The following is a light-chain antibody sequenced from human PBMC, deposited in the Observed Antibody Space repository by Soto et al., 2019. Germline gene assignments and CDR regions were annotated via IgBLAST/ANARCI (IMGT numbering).Light chain of an antibody. Sequence: QSVLTQPASXXXXXGQSITISCTGTSSDVGGYNYVSWYQQHPGKAPKLMIYEVSNRPSGVSNRFSGSKSGNTASLTISGLQAEDEADYYCSSYTSSSTLVFGGGTKLTVL. CDR2: EVS. J-gene: IGLJ2*01. CDR1: SSDVGGYNY. CDR3: SSYTSSSTLV. V-gene: IGLV2-14*01.